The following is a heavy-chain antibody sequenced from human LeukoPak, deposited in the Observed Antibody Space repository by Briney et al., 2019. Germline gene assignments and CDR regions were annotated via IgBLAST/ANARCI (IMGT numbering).Heavy chain of an antibody. Sequence: ASVKVSCKASGYTFTVYYMHWVRQAPGQGGEGMGWINPNSGGTNYAQKFQGRVTMTRDTSISTAYMELSRLRSDDTAVYYCARWSPFVGSHAFDIWGQGTMVTVSS. J-gene: IGHJ3*02. V-gene: IGHV1-2*02. CDR3: ARWSPFVGSHAFDI. D-gene: IGHD3-3*02. CDR2: INPNSGGT. CDR1: GYTFTVYY.